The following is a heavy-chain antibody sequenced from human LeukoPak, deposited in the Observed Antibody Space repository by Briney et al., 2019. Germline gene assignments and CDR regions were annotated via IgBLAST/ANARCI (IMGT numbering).Heavy chain of an antibody. CDR3: ARDKRHSYGKYFDP. D-gene: IGHD5-18*01. Sequence: SETLSLTCSLSGDTLITYYWNWIRQTPGRGLECIGHISLGNTEYNPSLKSRVTISVDTSKNEFYLRLTSVTAADTALYFCARDKRHSYGKYFDPWSQGTLVSVSS. V-gene: IGHV4-59*12. J-gene: IGHJ4*02. CDR1: GDTLITYY. CDR2: ISLGNT.